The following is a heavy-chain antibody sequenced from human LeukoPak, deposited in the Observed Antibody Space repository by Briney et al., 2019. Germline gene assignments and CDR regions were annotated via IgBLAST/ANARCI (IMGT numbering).Heavy chain of an antibody. J-gene: IGHJ5*02. D-gene: IGHD3-3*01. CDR2: IKDNIDGGTT. Sequence: GGSLRLSCVVSGFSFTSAWMVWVRQAPGKGLEWVGRIKDNIDGGTTDLAAPVKGRFTISRDNAKNSLYLQMNSLRAEDTAVYYCARGTIFGVVGWFDPWGQGTLVTVSS. CDR1: GFSFTSAW. V-gene: IGHV3-15*01. CDR3: ARGTIFGVVGWFDP.